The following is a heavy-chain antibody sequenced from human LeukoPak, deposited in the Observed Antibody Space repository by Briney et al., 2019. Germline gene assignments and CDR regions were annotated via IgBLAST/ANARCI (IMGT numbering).Heavy chain of an antibody. CDR2: IRYDGSTK. CDR1: GFTFSNEA. J-gene: IGHJ6*03. CDR3: ARFAAGGSYYYYMDV. Sequence: GGSLRLSCAVSGFTFSNEAMGWVRQLRGGGLEWVAFIRYDGSTKFYADSVKGRFTISRDNAKNSLYLQMNSLRADDTAVYYCARFAAGGSYYYYMDVWGKGTTVTVSS. V-gene: IGHV3-30*02. D-gene: IGHD3-10*01.